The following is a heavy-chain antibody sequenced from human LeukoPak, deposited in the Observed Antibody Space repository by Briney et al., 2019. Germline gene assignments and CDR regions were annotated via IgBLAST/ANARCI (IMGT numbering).Heavy chain of an antibody. CDR3: AKAKLQRVTVFGVVYYFDS. J-gene: IGHJ4*02. D-gene: IGHD3-3*01. CDR1: GFTFTNYA. V-gene: IGHV3-23*01. Sequence: PGGSLRLSCAVSGFTFTNYAMSWVRQAPGKGLEWVSAISGSGGSTYYADSVKGRFTISRDNPKNTLFLQVNSLRDEDTAVYYCAKAKLQRVTVFGVVYYFDSWGPGTLVSVSS. CDR2: ISGSGGST.